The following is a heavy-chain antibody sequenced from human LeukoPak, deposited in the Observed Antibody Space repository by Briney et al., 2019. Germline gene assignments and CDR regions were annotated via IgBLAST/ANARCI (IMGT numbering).Heavy chain of an antibody. V-gene: IGHV3-7*01. Sequence: GSLRLSCAASGFTISSYWMNWVRQAPGKGLEWVANIKQDGSEKYYVDSVKGRFTISRDNAKNSLYLQMNSLRAEDTAVYYCARDGYYYGSGSYTGRWGQGTLVTVSS. D-gene: IGHD3-10*01. CDR3: ARDGYYYGSGSYTGR. J-gene: IGHJ4*02. CDR1: GFTISSYW. CDR2: IKQDGSEK.